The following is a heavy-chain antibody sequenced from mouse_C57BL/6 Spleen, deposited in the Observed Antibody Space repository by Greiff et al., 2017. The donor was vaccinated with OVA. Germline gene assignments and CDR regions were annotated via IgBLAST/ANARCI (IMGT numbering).Heavy chain of an antibody. J-gene: IGHJ4*01. V-gene: IGHV1-55*01. Sequence: QVQLQQPGAELVKPGASVKMSCKASGYTFTSYWITWVKQRPGQGLEWIGDIYPGSGSTNYNEKFKSKATLTVDTSSSTAYMQLSSLTSEDSAVYYCARCPYAYYSNYAYAMDYWGQGTSVTVSS. CDR2: IYPGSGST. D-gene: IGHD2-5*01. CDR1: GYTFTSYW. CDR3: ARCPYAYYSNYAYAMDY.